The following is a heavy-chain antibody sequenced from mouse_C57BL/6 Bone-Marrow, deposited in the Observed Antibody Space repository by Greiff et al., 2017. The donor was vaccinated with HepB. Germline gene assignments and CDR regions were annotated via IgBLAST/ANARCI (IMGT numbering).Heavy chain of an antibody. V-gene: IGHV1-47*01. CDR3: ARPGSSYGWYFDV. Sequence: VQLQESGAELVKPGASVKMSCKASGYTFTTYPIEWMKQNHGKSLEWIGNFHPYNDDTKYNEKFKGKATLTVEKSSSTVYLELSRLTSDDSAVYYCARPGSSYGWYFDVWGTGTTVTVSS. D-gene: IGHD1-1*01. J-gene: IGHJ1*03. CDR2: FHPYNDDT. CDR1: GYTFTTYP.